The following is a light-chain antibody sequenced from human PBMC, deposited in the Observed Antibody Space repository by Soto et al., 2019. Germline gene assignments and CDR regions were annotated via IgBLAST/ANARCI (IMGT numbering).Light chain of an antibody. V-gene: IGKV3-20*01. CDR2: GAS. CDR1: QTVSSSY. Sequence: IVLTQSPGTLSLSPGERATLSCRASQTVSSSYLTWYQQKPGQAPRLLIYGASIRATGIPDRFSGSGSETDFTLTISRLKAEVFAVYYCQHLKRFVKGTKVEIK. CDR3: QHLKR. J-gene: IGKJ1*01.